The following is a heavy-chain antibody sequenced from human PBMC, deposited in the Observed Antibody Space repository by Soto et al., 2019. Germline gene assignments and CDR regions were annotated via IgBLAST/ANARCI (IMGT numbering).Heavy chain of an antibody. CDR3: AKADGQQWLIPHLDN. D-gene: IGHD6-19*01. Sequence: GGSLRLSCVASGFNFKKFAMAWIRQAAGEGLEWVSGISCCGGSASYADSVKGRFSIARDDSKNTVSLQLNSLRVEDTAQYYCAKADGQQWLIPHLDNWGQGTLVTVSS. CDR1: GFNFKKFA. J-gene: IGHJ4*02. CDR2: ISCCGGSA. V-gene: IGHV3-23*01.